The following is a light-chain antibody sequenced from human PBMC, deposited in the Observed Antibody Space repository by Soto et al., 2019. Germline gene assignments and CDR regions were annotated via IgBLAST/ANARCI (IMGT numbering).Light chain of an antibody. J-gene: IGLJ3*02. CDR2: GNS. CDR3: LSYDSSLSGWV. Sequence: QSVLAQPPSVSGAPGQRVTFSCTGSSSNIGANYDVHWYQQLPGTAPKLLIYGNSNRPSGVPDRFSGSKSGTSASLAITELQAEDEADYYCLSYDSSLSGWVFGGGTKVTVL. V-gene: IGLV1-40*01. CDR1: SSNIGANYD.